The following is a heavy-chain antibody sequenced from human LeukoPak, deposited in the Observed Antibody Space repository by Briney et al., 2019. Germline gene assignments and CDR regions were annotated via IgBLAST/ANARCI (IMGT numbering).Heavy chain of an antibody. J-gene: IGHJ3*01. D-gene: IGHD3-22*01. CDR3: AREQGTHYYDTSGFYARSGFFDL. V-gene: IGHV3-11*04. Sequence: GGSLRLSCAASGFTFSDHYMSWIRQAPGKGLEWVSYISTSGSTTHYADSVKGRFTISRDKATNSVLLQMNNLRAEDTALYYCAREQGTHYYDTSGFYARSGFFDLWGQGTMVTVSS. CDR2: ISTSGSTT. CDR1: GFTFSDHY.